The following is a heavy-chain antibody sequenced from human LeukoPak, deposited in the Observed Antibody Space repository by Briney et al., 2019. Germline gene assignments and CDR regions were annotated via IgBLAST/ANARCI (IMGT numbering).Heavy chain of an antibody. V-gene: IGHV4-34*01. CDR3: ARVSYYMDV. CDR1: GGSFSGYY. J-gene: IGHJ6*03. CDR2: IHHSGST. Sequence: SETLSLTCAVFGGSFSGYYWTWIRQPPGMGLEWIGEIHHSGSTNYNPSLKSRVTISVDTSKNQFSLKLSSVTAADTAVYYCARVSYYMDVWGKGTTVTISS.